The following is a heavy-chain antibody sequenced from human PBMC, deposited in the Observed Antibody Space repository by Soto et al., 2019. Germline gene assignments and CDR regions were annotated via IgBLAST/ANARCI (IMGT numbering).Heavy chain of an antibody. CDR1: GGSISSGDYY. Sequence: SETLSLTCTVSGGSISSGDYYWSWIRQPPGKGLEWIGYIYYSGSTYYNPSLKSRVTISVDTSKNQFSLKLSSVTAADTAVYYCARAGTVLGYCSGGSCYPVDYWGQGTLVTVSS. V-gene: IGHV4-30-4*01. J-gene: IGHJ4*02. D-gene: IGHD2-15*01. CDR2: IYYSGST. CDR3: ARAGTVLGYCSGGSCYPVDY.